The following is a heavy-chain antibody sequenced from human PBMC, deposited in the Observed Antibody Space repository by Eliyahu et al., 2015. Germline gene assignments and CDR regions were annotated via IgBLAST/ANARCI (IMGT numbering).Heavy chain of an antibody. CDR1: GFXVXGNF. V-gene: IGHV3-53*01. CDR2: IYSDGST. CDR3: AREYCSGGRCYYFDY. D-gene: IGHD2-15*01. Sequence: EVQLVESGGGLIQPGGSLKLSXSVSGFXVXGNFMTWVRQAPGKGREWVSVIYSDGSTYYADSVKGRFTISRDNSKNTLYLQMNSLRAEDTAVYYCAREYCSGGRCYYFDYWGQGTLVTVSS. J-gene: IGHJ4*02.